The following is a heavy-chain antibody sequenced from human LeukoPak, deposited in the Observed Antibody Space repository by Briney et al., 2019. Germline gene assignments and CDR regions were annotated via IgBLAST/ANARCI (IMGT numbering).Heavy chain of an antibody. D-gene: IGHD3-22*01. CDR3: ATGNYYDSRGYYTFGH. CDR1: GFTFSRYW. CDR2: INGDGSTT. V-gene: IGHV3-74*01. Sequence: GGSLRLSCAASGFTFSRYWMRWVRQAPGKGLVWVSRINGDGSTTSYADSVKGGFTISRDNAKNTLYLQMNSLRAEDTAVYYCATGNYYDSRGYYTFGHWGQGTLVTVSS. J-gene: IGHJ1*01.